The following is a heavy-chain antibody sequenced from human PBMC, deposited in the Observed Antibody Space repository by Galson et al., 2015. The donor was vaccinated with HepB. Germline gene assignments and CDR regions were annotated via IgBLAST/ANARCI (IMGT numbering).Heavy chain of an antibody. Sequence: SVKVSCKASGGTFSSYTISWVRQAPGQGLEWMGEIIPIFGTTKYAQKFQGRVTITADESTSTAYMELRSLRSDDTAVYYCARDFDYTSSGPPFDPWGQGTLVTVFS. CDR3: ARDFDYTSSGPPFDP. D-gene: IGHD3-10*01. J-gene: IGHJ5*02. V-gene: IGHV1-69*13. CDR1: GGTFSSYT. CDR2: IIPIFGTT.